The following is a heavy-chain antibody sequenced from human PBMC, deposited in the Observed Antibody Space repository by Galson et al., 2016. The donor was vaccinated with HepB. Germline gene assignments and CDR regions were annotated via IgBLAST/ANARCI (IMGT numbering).Heavy chain of an antibody. CDR3: AGDRNRSAWYFY. V-gene: IGHV4-59*01. D-gene: IGHD6-19*01. CDR1: GGSIRNYY. Sequence: ETLSLTCTVSGGSIRNYYWSWIRQSPGKGLEWIGYIHYSGSTNYNPSLKSRVTISVDTSKNQFSLKLSSVTAADTAGYYCAGDRNRSAWYFYWGQGTLVTVSS. J-gene: IGHJ4*02. CDR2: IHYSGST.